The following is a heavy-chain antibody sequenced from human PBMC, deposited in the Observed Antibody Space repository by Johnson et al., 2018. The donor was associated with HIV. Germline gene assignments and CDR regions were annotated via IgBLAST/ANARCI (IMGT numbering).Heavy chain of an antibody. CDR1: GFTVSRNY. J-gene: IGHJ3*01. Sequence: VQLVESGGGLIQSGGSLRLSCAASGFTVSRNYMSWVRQAPGKGLEWVSVIYSDDMTYYADSVKGRFTLSRVNSKNTLYLQMNSLRVEDTAVYYCARGSRYTYDNDDAYLLHAFDFWGQGTMVTVSS. CDR3: ARGSRYTYDNDDAYLLHAFDF. D-gene: IGHD3-22*01. V-gene: IGHV3-66*03. CDR2: IYSDDMT.